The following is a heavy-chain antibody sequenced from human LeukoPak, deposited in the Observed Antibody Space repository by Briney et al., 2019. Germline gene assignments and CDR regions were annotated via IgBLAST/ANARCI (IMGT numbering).Heavy chain of an antibody. CDR3: ARDTGSSSWSYYYYGMDV. D-gene: IGHD6-13*01. J-gene: IGHJ6*02. Sequence: PGGSLRLSCAASGFTFSSYSMNWVRQPPGKGLEWIGSIYYSGSTYYNPSLKSRVTISVDTSKNQFSLKLSSVTAADTAVYYCARDTGSSSWSYYYYGMDVWGQGTTVTVSS. CDR2: IYYSGST. CDR1: GFTFSSYS. V-gene: IGHV4-39*07.